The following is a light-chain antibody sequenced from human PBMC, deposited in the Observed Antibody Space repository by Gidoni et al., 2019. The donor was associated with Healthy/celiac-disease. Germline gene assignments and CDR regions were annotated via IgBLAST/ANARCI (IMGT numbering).Light chain of an antibody. CDR3: NSRDSSGSL. V-gene: IGLV3-19*01. CDR2: GKN. J-gene: IGLJ3*02. Sequence: LRSYYASWYQQKPGQAPVLVIYGKNNRPSGIPASLTITGAQAEDEADYYCNSRDSSGSLFGGGTKLTVL. CDR1: LRSYY.